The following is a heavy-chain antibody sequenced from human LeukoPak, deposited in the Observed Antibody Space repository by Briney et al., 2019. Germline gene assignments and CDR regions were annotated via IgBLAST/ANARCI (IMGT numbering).Heavy chain of an antibody. Sequence: GGSLRLSCAASGFTFSSYAMSWVRQAPGKGLEWVSAISGSGGSTYYADSVKGRFTISRDNSKNTLCLQMNSLRAEDTAAYYCATSTVTSNFDYWGQGTLVTVSS. J-gene: IGHJ4*02. CDR2: ISGSGGST. CDR3: ATSTVTSNFDY. D-gene: IGHD4-17*01. V-gene: IGHV3-23*01. CDR1: GFTFSSYA.